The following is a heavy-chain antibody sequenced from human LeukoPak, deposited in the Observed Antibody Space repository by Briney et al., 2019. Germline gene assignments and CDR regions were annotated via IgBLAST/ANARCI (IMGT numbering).Heavy chain of an antibody. V-gene: IGHV1-8*01. Sequence: ASVKVSCKVSGYTLTELSIHWVRQATGQGLEWMGWMNPNSGNTGYAQKFQGRVTMTRNTSISTAYMELSSLRSEDTAVYYCARGHPYDFWSGYYRTPSANWFDPWGQGTLVTVSS. CDR1: GYTLTELS. CDR2: MNPNSGNT. J-gene: IGHJ5*02. CDR3: ARGHPYDFWSGYYRTPSANWFDP. D-gene: IGHD3-3*01.